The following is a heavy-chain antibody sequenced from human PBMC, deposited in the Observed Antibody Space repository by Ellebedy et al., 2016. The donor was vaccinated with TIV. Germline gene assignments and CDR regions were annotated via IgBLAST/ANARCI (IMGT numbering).Heavy chain of an antibody. CDR3: ARSPNDFWSGPTQFYYFDY. D-gene: IGHD3-3*01. CDR1: GYSFTSYW. Sequence: GESLKISXKGSGYSFTSYWIGWVRQMPGKGLEWMGIIYPGDSDTRYSPSFQGQVTISADKSISTAYLQWSSLKASDTAMYYCARSPNDFWSGPTQFYYFDYWGQGTLVTVSS. V-gene: IGHV5-51*01. J-gene: IGHJ4*02. CDR2: IYPGDSDT.